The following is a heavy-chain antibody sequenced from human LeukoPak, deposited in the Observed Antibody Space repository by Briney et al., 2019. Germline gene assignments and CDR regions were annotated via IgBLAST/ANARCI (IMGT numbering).Heavy chain of an antibody. CDR2: YYYGGST. Sequence: SETLSLXCTVSGASISNYYWTWIRQPPGKGLEWIGYYYYGGSTEYNPSLKSRVTISVDTFKNQFSLKLSSVTAADTAVYYCASRYGSGSYRFDFWGQGTLVTVSS. D-gene: IGHD3-10*01. J-gene: IGHJ4*02. CDR3: ASRYGSGSYRFDF. V-gene: IGHV4-59*01. CDR1: GASISNYY.